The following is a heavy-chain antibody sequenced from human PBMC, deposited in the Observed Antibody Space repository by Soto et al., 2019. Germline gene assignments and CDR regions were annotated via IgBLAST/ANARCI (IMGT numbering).Heavy chain of an antibody. CDR2: ISSSSSYT. D-gene: IGHD2-2*01. J-gene: IGHJ5*02. CDR3: ARAVPASGWFDP. CDR1: GFTFSDYY. V-gene: IGHV3-11*06. Sequence: QVQLVESGGGLVKPGGSLRLSCAASGFTFSDYYMSWIRQAPGKGLEWVSYISSSSSYTNYADSVKGRFTISRDNAKNSLYLQMNSLRAEDTAVYYCARAVPASGWFDPWGQGTLVTVSS.